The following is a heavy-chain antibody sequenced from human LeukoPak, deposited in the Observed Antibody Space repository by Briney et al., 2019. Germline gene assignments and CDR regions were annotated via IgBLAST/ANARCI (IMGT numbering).Heavy chain of an antibody. D-gene: IGHD3-22*01. CDR2: ITWNRDNI. Sequence: GGSLRLSCGVSGFTFDDYAMHWVRHTPGKGLEWVAGITWNRDNIGYGDSVKGRFTISRDNVKNVLYLQMNSLRPEDTALYYCAKDLSSAITSALVLDVWGQGTTV. J-gene: IGHJ6*02. CDR1: GFTFDDYA. CDR3: AKDLSSAITSALVLDV. V-gene: IGHV3-9*01.